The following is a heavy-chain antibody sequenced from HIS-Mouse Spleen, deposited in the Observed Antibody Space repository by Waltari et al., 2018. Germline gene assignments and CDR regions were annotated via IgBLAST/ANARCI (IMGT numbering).Heavy chain of an antibody. CDR1: GFSLSTSGMC. CDR3: ARIAEGYTSGWYAFDY. CDR2: IDWDDDK. V-gene: IGHV2-70*15. J-gene: IGHJ4*02. Sequence: QVTLRESGPALVKPTQTLTLTRTSSGFSLSTSGMCVSWIRLPPGKALEWLARIDWDDDKYYSTSLKTRLTISRDTSKNQVVLTMTNMDPLDTATYYCARIAEGYTSGWYAFDYWGQGTLVTVSS. D-gene: IGHD6-19*01.